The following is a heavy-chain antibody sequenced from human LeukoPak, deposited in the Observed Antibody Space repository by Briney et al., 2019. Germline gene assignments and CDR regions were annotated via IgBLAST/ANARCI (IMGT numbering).Heavy chain of an antibody. D-gene: IGHD5-18*01. CDR1: GFTFSSYG. CDR2: IWYDGSNK. Sequence: RWSLRLSCAASGFTFSSYGMHWVRQAPGKGLEGVAVIWYDGSNKYYADSVKGRFTISRDNSKNTLYLQMNSLRGEDTGVYYCARSKSIQLWLSRHDAFDIWGQGTMVTVSS. V-gene: IGHV3-33*01. CDR3: ARSKSIQLWLSRHDAFDI. J-gene: IGHJ3*02.